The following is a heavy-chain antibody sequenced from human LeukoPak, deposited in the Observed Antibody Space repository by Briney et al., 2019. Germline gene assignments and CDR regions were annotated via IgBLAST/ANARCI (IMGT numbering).Heavy chain of an antibody. D-gene: IGHD4-17*01. CDR2: ISAYNGNT. J-gene: IGHJ4*02. Sequence: GASVKVSCKGSGYTFTSYGISWVRQAPGQGLEWMGWISAYNGNTNYAQKLQGRVTMTTDTSTSTAYMEPRSLRSDDTAVYYCAIDERFNDYGDYGRFDYWGQGTLVTVSS. V-gene: IGHV1-18*01. CDR3: AIDERFNDYGDYGRFDY. CDR1: GYTFTSYG.